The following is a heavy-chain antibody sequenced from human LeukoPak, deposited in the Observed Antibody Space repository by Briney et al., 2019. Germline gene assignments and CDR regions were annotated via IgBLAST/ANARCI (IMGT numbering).Heavy chain of an antibody. J-gene: IGHJ4*02. V-gene: IGHV4-59*01. CDR2: TYYSGST. D-gene: IGHD4-17*01. CDR1: GGSISSYY. CDR3: ARVHDYGDLYFDY. Sequence: SETLSLTCTVSGGSISSYYWSWIRQPPGKGLEWIGYTYYSGSTNYNPSLKSRVTISVDTSKNQFSLKLSSVTAADTAVYYCARVHDYGDLYFDYWGQGTLVTVSS.